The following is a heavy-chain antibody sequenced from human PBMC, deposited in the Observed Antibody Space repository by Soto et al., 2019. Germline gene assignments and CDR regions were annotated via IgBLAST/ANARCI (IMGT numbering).Heavy chain of an antibody. CDR3: AKDHEITNWFDR. CDR1: GFTFSGYA. CDR2: ISGSGGST. Sequence: GGSLRLSCEASGFTFSGYAMSWVHQAPGKGLEWVSAISGSGGSTYYADSVKGRFTISRDNSKNTLYLQMNSLRAEDTAVYYCAKDHEITNWFDRWGQGTLVTVSS. J-gene: IGHJ5*02. V-gene: IGHV3-23*01.